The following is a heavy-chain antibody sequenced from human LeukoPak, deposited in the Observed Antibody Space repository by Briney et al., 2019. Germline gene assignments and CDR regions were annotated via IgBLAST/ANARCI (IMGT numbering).Heavy chain of an antibody. D-gene: IGHD6-19*01. CDR1: GYTFTSYA. Sequence: ASVKVSCKASGYTFTSYAMNWVRQAPGQGLEWMGWINPNSGGTKSAQKFQGRVTMTRDTSTSTTYLEVSSLRYDDTAVYYCARAAYSSGWFGLDALDVWGQGTMVAVSS. CDR2: INPNSGGT. CDR3: ARAAYSSGWFGLDALDV. J-gene: IGHJ3*01. V-gene: IGHV1-2*02.